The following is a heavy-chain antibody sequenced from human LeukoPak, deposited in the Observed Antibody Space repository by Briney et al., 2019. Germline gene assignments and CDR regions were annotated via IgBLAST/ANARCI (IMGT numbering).Heavy chain of an antibody. CDR2: ISGSGGST. D-gene: IGHD3-22*01. CDR3: AKDQLVYYYDSSGCFDY. J-gene: IGHJ4*02. V-gene: IGHV3-23*01. Sequence: RAGGSLRLSCAASGFTFSSYAMSWVRQAPGKGLEWVSAISGSGGSTYYADSVKGRFTISRDNSKNTLYLQMNSLRAEDTAVYYCAKDQLVYYYDSSGCFDYWGQGTLVTVSS. CDR1: GFTFSSYA.